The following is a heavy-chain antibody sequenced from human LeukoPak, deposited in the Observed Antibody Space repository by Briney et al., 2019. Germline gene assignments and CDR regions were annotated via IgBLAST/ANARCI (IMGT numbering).Heavy chain of an antibody. J-gene: IGHJ6*02. CDR1: GFTFSDYY. CDR3: ARSGSPHYYYGMDV. Sequence: GGSLRLSCAASGFTFSDYYMSWIRQAPGQGLEWVSYISSSSSTIYYADSVKGRFTISRDNAKNSLYLQMNSLRAEDTAVYYCARSGSPHYYYGMDVWGQGTTVTVSS. CDR2: ISSSSSTI. V-gene: IGHV3-11*04. D-gene: IGHD3-10*01.